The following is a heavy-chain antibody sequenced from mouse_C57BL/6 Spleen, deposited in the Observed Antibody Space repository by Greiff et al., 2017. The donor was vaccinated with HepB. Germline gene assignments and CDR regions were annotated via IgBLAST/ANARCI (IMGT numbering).Heavy chain of an antibody. CDR3: ARWAYYGSSRYFDV. Sequence: QVHVKQPGAELVMPGASVKLSCKASGYTFTSYWMHWVKQRPGQGLEWIGEIDPSDSYTNYNQKFKGKSTLTVDKSSSTAYMQLSSLTSEDSAVYYCARWAYYGSSRYFDVWGTGTTVTVSS. J-gene: IGHJ1*03. CDR2: IDPSDSYT. D-gene: IGHD1-1*01. CDR1: GYTFTSYW. V-gene: IGHV1-69*01.